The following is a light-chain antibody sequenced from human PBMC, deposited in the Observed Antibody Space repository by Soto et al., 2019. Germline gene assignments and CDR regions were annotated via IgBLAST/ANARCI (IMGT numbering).Light chain of an antibody. V-gene: IGLV2-8*01. CDR2: EVS. CDR3: SSYAGNNKLI. Sequence: QSALTQPPSASGSPGQSVTISCTGTSSDVGGYNYVSRYQQHAGNAPKLIIYEVSERPSGVPDRFSGSKSGSTASLSVSGLLAEDEADYYCSSYAGNNKLIFGGGTKLTVL. J-gene: IGLJ2*01. CDR1: SSDVGGYNY.